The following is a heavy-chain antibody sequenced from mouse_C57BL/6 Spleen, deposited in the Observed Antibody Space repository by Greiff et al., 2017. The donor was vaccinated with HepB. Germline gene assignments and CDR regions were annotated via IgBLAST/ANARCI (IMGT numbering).Heavy chain of an antibody. V-gene: IGHV1-53*01. CDR2: INPSNGGT. J-gene: IGHJ4*01. D-gene: IGHD3-3*01. Sequence: VQLQQPGTELVKPGASVKLSCKASGYTFTSYWMHWVKQRPGQGLEWIGNINPSNGGTNYNEKFKSKATLTVDKSSITAYMQLSSLTSEDSAVYYCARQGHAPYYAMDYWGQGTSVTVSS. CDR1: GYTFTSYW. CDR3: ARQGHAPYYAMDY.